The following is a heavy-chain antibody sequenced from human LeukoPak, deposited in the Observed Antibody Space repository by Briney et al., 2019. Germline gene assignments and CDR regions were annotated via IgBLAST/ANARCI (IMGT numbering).Heavy chain of an antibody. CDR2: INPNSGGT. CDR3: ARDLRRGSSGWYWGDWFDP. Sequence: ASVKVSCRASGYTFTGYYMHCVRQAPGRGLEWMGWINPNSGGTNYTQKSQGRVTMTRDTSISTAYIELSRLRSDDTAVYYCARDLRRGSSGWYWGDWFDPWGQGNLVTVSS. D-gene: IGHD6-19*01. CDR1: GYTFTGYY. J-gene: IGHJ5*02. V-gene: IGHV1-2*02.